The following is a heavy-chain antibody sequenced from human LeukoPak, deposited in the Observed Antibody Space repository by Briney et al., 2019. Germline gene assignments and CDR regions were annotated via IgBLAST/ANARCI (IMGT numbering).Heavy chain of an antibody. D-gene: IGHD2/OR15-2a*01. Sequence: GGSLRLSCAASGLTVSSNFMTWVRQAPGQGLEWVSVIYTGGSTYYANSVKGRFTISRDNSKNTVYLQMNSLRAEDTAVYYCARRVISTTGSWAYGMDVWGQGTTVTVSS. CDR3: ARRVISTTGSWAYGMDV. V-gene: IGHV3-66*01. J-gene: IGHJ6*02. CDR1: GLTVSSNF. CDR2: IYTGGST.